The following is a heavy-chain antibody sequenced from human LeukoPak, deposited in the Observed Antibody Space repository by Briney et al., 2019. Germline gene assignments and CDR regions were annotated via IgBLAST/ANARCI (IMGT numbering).Heavy chain of an antibody. J-gene: IGHJ6*03. Sequence: ASVKVSCKASGYTFTSYDINWVRQATGQGLEWMGWMNPNSGNTGYAQKFQGRVTMTTDTSTSTAYMELRSLRSDDTAVYYCARDRGYSYGYNYYYMDVWGKGTTVAVSS. CDR1: GYTFTSYD. CDR2: MNPNSGNT. CDR3: ARDRGYSYGYNYYYMDV. D-gene: IGHD5-18*01. V-gene: IGHV1-8*01.